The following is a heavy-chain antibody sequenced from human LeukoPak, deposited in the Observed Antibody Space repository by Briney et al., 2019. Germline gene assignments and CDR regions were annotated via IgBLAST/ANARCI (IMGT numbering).Heavy chain of an antibody. CDR1: GGSISSYY. CDR2: IYYSGST. V-gene: IGHV4-59*01. CDR3: AGKADVFDY. J-gene: IGHJ4*02. Sequence: PSETLSLTCTVSGGSISSYYWSWIRQPPGKGLEWIGYIYYSGSTNYNPSLKSRVTISVDTSKNQFSLKLSSVTAAGTAVYYCAGKADVFDYWGQGTLVTVSS.